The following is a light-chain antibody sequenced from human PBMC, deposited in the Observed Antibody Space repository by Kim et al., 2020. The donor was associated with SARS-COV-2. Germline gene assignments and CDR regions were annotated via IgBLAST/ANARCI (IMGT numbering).Light chain of an antibody. CDR1: SSDIGTYNF. J-gene: IGLJ3*02. Sequence: GHSFIISCTGTSSDIGTYNFVSWYQQHPGKAPKLMIYDVSKRPSGISSRFSGSKSGNTASLTISGLQAEDEADYYCSSYTRSSSFGFGWGTQLTVL. CDR2: DVS. V-gene: IGLV2-14*03. CDR3: SSYTRSSSFG.